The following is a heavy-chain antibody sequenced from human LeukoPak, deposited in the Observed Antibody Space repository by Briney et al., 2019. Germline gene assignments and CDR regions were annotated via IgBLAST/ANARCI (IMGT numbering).Heavy chain of an antibody. Sequence: TSETLSLTCTVSGGSISSYYWSWIRQPAGKGLEWIGRIHTSGSTNYNPSLKSRVTISVDTSKNQFSLRLSSVTAADTAVYYCARHGRSMYYYFDCWGQGTLVTVSS. CDR3: ARHGRSMYYYFDC. CDR1: GGSISSYY. CDR2: IHTSGST. J-gene: IGHJ4*02. V-gene: IGHV4-4*07. D-gene: IGHD3-3*02.